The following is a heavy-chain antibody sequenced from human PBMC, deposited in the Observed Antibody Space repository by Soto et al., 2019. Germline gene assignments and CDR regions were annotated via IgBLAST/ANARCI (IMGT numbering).Heavy chain of an antibody. Sequence: EVQLVESGGDLVQPGRSLRLSCSASGFTFNNYAMQWVRQAPGKGLEWVSGISWEGGSIGYADSVKGRFTISRDNAKKSLYLEMNSLRSEDTALYYCAKDHDEDFGYDLDYFNYWGQGTLVTVSS. CDR1: GFTFNNYA. J-gene: IGHJ4*02. CDR2: ISWEGGSI. D-gene: IGHD5-12*01. CDR3: AKDHDEDFGYDLDYFNY. V-gene: IGHV3-9*01.